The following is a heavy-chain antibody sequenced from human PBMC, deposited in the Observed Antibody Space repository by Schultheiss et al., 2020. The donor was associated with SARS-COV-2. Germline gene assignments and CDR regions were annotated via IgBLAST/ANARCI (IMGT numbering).Heavy chain of an antibody. CDR1: GFTFSDYE. CDR2: ITSSGTST. J-gene: IGHJ6*02. V-gene: IGHV3-48*03. D-gene: IGHD5/OR15-5a*01. CDR3: ARGSTKKKGAGYGMDV. Sequence: GESLKISCAASGFTFSDYEMNWVRQAPGKGLEWVSYITSSGTSTYYADSVKGRFTISRDNAKNSLSLQMNILRAEDTAVYYCARGSTKKKGAGYGMDVWGQGTTVTVSS.